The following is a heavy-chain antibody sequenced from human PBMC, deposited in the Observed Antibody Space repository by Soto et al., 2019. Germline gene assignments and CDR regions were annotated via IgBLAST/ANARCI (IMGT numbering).Heavy chain of an antibody. D-gene: IGHD2-2*01. V-gene: IGHV1-69*13. CDR2: IIPIFGTA. CDR1: GGTFSSYA. Sequence: SVKVSCKASGGTFSSYAISWVRQAPGQGLEWMGGIIPIFGTANYAQKFLGRVTITADESTSTAYMELSSLRSEDTAVYYCARRDVVVPAAITLDYYYYYGMDVWGQGTTVTVSS. J-gene: IGHJ6*02. CDR3: ARRDVVVPAAITLDYYYYYGMDV.